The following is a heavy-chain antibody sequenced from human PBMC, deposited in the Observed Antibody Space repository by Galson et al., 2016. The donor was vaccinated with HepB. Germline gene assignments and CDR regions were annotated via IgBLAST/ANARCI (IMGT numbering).Heavy chain of an antibody. J-gene: IGHJ5*02. D-gene: IGHD2-2*01. Sequence: SVKVSCKASGDTFSTYGISWVRQAPGQGLEWMGWIRPYDGHTNYPQKFQDRVSLTTDTSTSTAYMELRSLRSDDTAVYYCARAVGGFCTSSSCSHWSDPWGQGTLVTVSS. CDR3: ARAVGGFCTSSSCSHWSDP. CDR1: GDTFSTYG. CDR2: IRPYDGHT. V-gene: IGHV1-18*01.